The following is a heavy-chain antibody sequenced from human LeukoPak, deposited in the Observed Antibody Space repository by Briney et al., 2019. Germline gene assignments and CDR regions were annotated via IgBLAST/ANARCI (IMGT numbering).Heavy chain of an antibody. V-gene: IGHV3-11*01. J-gene: IGHJ2*01. Sequence: GGSLRLSCTASGFTFSDFYMGWLPQAPGKGREWSSYISFEGSIIDYADSVKGRFTISRDSAHDSLYLQMNRLRADDTAVYYCARVYYDILTGCQSFDLWGRGTLVTVSS. CDR1: GFTFSDFY. CDR3: ARVYYDILTGCQSFDL. D-gene: IGHD3-9*01. CDR2: ISFEGSII.